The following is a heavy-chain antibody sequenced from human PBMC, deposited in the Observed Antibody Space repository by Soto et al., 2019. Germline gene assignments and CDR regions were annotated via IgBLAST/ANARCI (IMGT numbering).Heavy chain of an antibody. D-gene: IGHD3-22*01. CDR1: GYTCITYG. CDR3: ARGPTDYYDNSANYFLDY. CDR2: ISTYNGNT. V-gene: IGHV1-18*01. J-gene: IGHJ4*02. Sequence: QVQLVQSGAEVKKPGASVKVSCKAPGYTCITYGVSWVRQAPGQGLDWLGWISTYNGNTRYAERPQGRVTMTTDTTTNTAYMELRNLRSDDTAVYYCARGPTDYYDNSANYFLDYWGQGTLVTVSS.